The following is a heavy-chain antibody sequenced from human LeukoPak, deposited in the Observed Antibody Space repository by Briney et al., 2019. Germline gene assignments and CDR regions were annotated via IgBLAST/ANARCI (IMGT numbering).Heavy chain of an antibody. CDR1: GYTFTGYY. CDR3: ARGVYGDYVGNWFDP. V-gene: IGHV1-2*06. CDR2: INPNSGGT. Sequence: ASVKVSCKASGYTFTGYYMHWVRQAPGQGLEWMGRINPNSGGTNYAQKFQGRVTITRDTSISTAYMELSRLRSDDTAVYYCARGVYGDYVGNWFDPWGQGTLVTVSS. J-gene: IGHJ5*02. D-gene: IGHD4-17*01.